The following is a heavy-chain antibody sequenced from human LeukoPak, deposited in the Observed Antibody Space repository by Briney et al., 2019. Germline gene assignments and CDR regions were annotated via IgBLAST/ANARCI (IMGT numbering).Heavy chain of an antibody. CDR2: ISSSSSTM. CDR1: GFTFSSYS. Sequence: GGSLRLSCAASGFTFSSYSMNWVRQAPGKGLEWVSYISSSSSTMYYADSVKGRFTISRDNAKNSLYLQMNSLRAEDTAVYYCTRASFGVGGSRYFDYWGQGILVTVSS. V-gene: IGHV3-48*04. CDR3: TRASFGVGGSRYFDY. D-gene: IGHD3-10*01. J-gene: IGHJ4*02.